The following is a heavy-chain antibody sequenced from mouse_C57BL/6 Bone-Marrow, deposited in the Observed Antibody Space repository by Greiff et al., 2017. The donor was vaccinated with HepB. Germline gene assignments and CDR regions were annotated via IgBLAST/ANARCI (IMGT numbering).Heavy chain of an antibody. CDR2: ISSGGSYT. CDR3: ARRKGLWYFDV. J-gene: IGHJ1*03. D-gene: IGHD3-1*01. V-gene: IGHV5-6*02. CDR1: GFTFSSYG. Sequence: EVKLVESGGDLVKPGGSLKLSCAASGFTFSSYGMSWVRQTPDKRLEWVATISSGGSYTYYPDSVKGRFTISRDNAKNTLYLQMSSLKSEDTAMYYCARRKGLWYFDVWGTGTTVTVSS.